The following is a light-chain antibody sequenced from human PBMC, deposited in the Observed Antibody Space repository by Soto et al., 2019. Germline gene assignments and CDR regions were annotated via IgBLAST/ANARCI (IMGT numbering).Light chain of an antibody. CDR2: GAS. CDR3: QHYTLYSAP. J-gene: IGKJ5*01. Sequence: RLTQSPSSLSASVGDTVTISCRASQDISTYLAWYQQKPGKAPTLLIFGASSLHNGFPPRFAGSGSGSEFTITINRLQPDDFATYYCQHYTLYSAPFGQGTRV. V-gene: IGKV1-5*01. CDR1: QDISTY.